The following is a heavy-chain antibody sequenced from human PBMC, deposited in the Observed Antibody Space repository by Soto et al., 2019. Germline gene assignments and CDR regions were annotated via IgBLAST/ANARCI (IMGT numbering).Heavy chain of an antibody. CDR1: GGTFSSYA. Sequence: QVQLVQSGAEVKKPGSSVKVSCKASGGTFSSYAISWVRQAPGQGLEWMGGIIPIFGTANYAQKFQGRVTITADKSTSTAYMGLSSLRSEDTAVYYCARGSDYYDSSGPYGAFDIWGQGTMVTVSS. J-gene: IGHJ3*02. CDR2: IIPIFGTA. D-gene: IGHD3-22*01. CDR3: ARGSDYYDSSGPYGAFDI. V-gene: IGHV1-69*06.